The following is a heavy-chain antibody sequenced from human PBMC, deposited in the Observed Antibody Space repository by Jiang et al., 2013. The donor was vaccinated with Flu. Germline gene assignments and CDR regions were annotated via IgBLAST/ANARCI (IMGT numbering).Heavy chain of an antibody. V-gene: IGHV4-34*01. Sequence: LLKPSETLSLTCAVYGGSFSGYYWSWIRQPPGKGLEWIGEINHSGSTNYNPSLKSRVTISVDTSKNQFSLKLSSVTAADTAVYYCARGYPPFTMIVIDAFDIWGQGTMVTVSS. CDR2: INHSGST. J-gene: IGHJ3*02. CDR1: GGSFSGYY. D-gene: IGHD3-22*01. CDR3: ARGYPPFTMIVIDAFDI.